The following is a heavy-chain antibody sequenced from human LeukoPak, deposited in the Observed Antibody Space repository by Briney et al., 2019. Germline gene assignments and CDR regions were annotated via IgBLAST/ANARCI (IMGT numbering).Heavy chain of an antibody. CDR2: ISYDGSNK. CDR1: GFTFSSYA. CDR3: AGSIAAAGWDFDY. D-gene: IGHD6-13*01. J-gene: IGHJ4*02. V-gene: IGHV3-30-3*01. Sequence: GGSLRLSCAASGFTFSSYAMHWVRQAPGKGLEWVAVISYDGSNKYYADSVKGRFTISRDNSKNTLYLQMNSLRAEDTAVYYYAGSIAAAGWDFDYWGQGTLVTVSS.